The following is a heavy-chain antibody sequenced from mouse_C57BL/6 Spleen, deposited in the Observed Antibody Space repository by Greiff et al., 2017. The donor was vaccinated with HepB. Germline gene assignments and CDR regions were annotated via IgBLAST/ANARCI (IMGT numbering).Heavy chain of an antibody. V-gene: IGHV1-7*01. CDR3: ARGDSNYGY. CDR1: GYTFTSYW. J-gene: IGHJ2*01. D-gene: IGHD2-5*01. CDR2: INPSSGYT. Sequence: QVQLQQSGAELAKPGASVKLSCKASGYTFTSYWMHWVKQRPGQGLEWIGYINPSSGYTKYNQKFKDKATLTEDKSSSTAYMQLSSLTYEDSAVYYCARGDSNYGYWGQGTTLTVSS.